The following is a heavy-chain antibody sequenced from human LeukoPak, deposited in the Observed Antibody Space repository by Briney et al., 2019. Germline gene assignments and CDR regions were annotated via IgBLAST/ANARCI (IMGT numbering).Heavy chain of an antibody. CDR2: ISSSSSYI. V-gene: IGHV3-21*01. D-gene: IGHD2-21*02. J-gene: IGHJ4*02. CDR3: ARDRGVVTAIFDY. Sequence: TGGSLRLSCAASGFTFSSYSMNWVRQAPGKGLEWVSSISSSSSYIYYADSVKGRFTISRDNAKNSLYLQMNSLRAEDTAVYYCARDRGVVTAIFDYWGQGTLVTVSS. CDR1: GFTFSSYS.